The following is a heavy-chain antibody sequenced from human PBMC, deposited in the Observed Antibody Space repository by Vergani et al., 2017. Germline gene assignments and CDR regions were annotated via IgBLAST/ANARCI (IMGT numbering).Heavy chain of an antibody. Sequence: QVQLQESGPGLVKPSQTLSLTCTVSGGPISSGGYYWSWIRQHPGKGLEWIGYIYYSGSTYYNPSLKSRVTISVDTSKNQFSLKLSSVTAADTAVYYCARNPPLWFGELSLTYFDYWGQGTLVTVSS. CDR3: ARNPPLWFGELSLTYFDY. V-gene: IGHV4-31*03. CDR1: GGPISSGGYY. D-gene: IGHD3-10*01. CDR2: IYYSGST. J-gene: IGHJ4*02.